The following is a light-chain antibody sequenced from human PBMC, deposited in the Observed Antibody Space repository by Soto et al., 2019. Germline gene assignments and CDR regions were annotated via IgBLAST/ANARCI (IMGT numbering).Light chain of an antibody. J-gene: IGKJ4*01. CDR1: QSVSSN. CDR2: GAS. Sequence: EIVMTQSPATLSVSPGERATLSCRASQSVSSNLAWYQQKPGQAPRLLIYGASTRATGIPARFSGSGSGTEFTLTISSLQSEDFAVYYGQQYNNWPPGLNFGGGTKVEIK. CDR3: QQYNNWPPGLN. V-gene: IGKV3-15*01.